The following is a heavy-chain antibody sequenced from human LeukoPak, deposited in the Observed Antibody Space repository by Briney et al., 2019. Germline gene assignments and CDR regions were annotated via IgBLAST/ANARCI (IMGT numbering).Heavy chain of an antibody. Sequence: GESLKISCKGSGYSFTSYWIGWVRQMPGKGLEWMGIIYPGDSDTRYSPSFQGQVTISAGKSISTAYLQWSSLKASDTAMYYCARGFEVGYNYQGYFDYWGQGTLVTVSS. J-gene: IGHJ4*02. CDR3: ARGFEVGYNYQGYFDY. D-gene: IGHD5-24*01. V-gene: IGHV5-51*01. CDR2: IYPGDSDT. CDR1: GYSFTSYW.